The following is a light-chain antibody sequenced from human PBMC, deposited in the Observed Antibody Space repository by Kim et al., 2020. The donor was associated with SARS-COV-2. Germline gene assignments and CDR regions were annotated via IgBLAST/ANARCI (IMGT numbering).Light chain of an antibody. J-gene: IGLJ7*01. CDR2: ETN. CDR3: GTWDSGLSVGV. V-gene: IGLV1-51*01. CDR1: PSIINYAY. Sequence: QSVLTQPPSVSAAPGHKVTISCSGSGIPSIINYAYLSWYQQLPGTAPRLLIYETNKRPSGIPDRFSGTKSDTSATMGITGIQTGDEADYYCGTWDSGLSVGVLGGGTQLTV.